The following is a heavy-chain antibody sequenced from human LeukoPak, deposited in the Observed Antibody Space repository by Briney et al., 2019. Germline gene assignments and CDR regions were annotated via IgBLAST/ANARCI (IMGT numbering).Heavy chain of an antibody. V-gene: IGHV3-23*01. CDR2: ISGSGGST. D-gene: IGHD5-12*01. CDR3: ARARSGYLLYFDY. Sequence: PGGSLRLSCAASGFTFSSYGMSWVRQAPGKGLEWVSAISGSGGSTYYADSVKGRFTISRDNSKNTLYLQMNSLRAEDTAVYYCARARSGYLLYFDYWGQGTLVTVSS. J-gene: IGHJ4*02. CDR1: GFTFSSYG.